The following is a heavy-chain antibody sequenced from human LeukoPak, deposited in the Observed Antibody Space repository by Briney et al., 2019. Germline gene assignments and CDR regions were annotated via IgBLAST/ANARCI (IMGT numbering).Heavy chain of an antibody. Sequence: ASVKVSCKASGHTFTSYDINWVRQAPGQGLEWVGWIHPNSGGTNYAQKFQGRVTMTRDTSISTAYMELSRLRSDDTAVYYCAREVDYYDTSDYFPLGYWGQGTLVTVSS. CDR3: AREVDYYDTSDYFPLGY. D-gene: IGHD3-22*01. V-gene: IGHV1-2*02. CDR2: IHPNSGGT. J-gene: IGHJ4*02. CDR1: GHTFTSYD.